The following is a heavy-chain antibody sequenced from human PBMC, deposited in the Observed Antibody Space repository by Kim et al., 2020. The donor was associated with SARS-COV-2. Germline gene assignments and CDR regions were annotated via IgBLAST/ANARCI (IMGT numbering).Heavy chain of an antibody. CDR3: ASSTNGNFYYGMDV. J-gene: IGHJ6*02. CDR2: ISYDGSNK. CDR1: GFTFSSYA. D-gene: IGHD6-13*01. Sequence: GGSLRLSCAASGFTFSSYAMHWVRQAPGKGLEWVAVISYDGSNKYYADSVKGRFTISRDNSKNTLYLQMNSLRAEDTAVYYCASSTNGNFYYGMDVRG. V-gene: IGHV3-30-3*01.